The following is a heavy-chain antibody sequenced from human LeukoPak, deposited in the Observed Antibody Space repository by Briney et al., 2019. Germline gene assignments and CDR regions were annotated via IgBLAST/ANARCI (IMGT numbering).Heavy chain of an antibody. CDR2: IIPIFGTA. D-gene: IGHD3-10*01. CDR1: GGTFSSYA. J-gene: IGHJ5*02. V-gene: IGHV1-69*13. CDR3: ARDGSGSYYTWFDP. Sequence: SVKVSCRASGGTFSSYAISWVRQAPGQGLEWMGGIIPIFGTANYAQKFQGRVTITADESTSTAYMELSSLRSEDTAVYYCARDGSGSYYTWFDPWGQGTLVTVSS.